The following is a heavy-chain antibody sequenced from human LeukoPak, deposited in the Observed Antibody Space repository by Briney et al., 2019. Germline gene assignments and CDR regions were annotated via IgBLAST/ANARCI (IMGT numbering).Heavy chain of an antibody. CDR1: GFTFSSYA. D-gene: IGHD2-15*01. CDR2: ISGSGGST. Sequence: GGSLRLSCAASGFTFSSYAMSWVRQAPGKGLEWVSGISGSGGSTYYADSVKGRFTISRDNSKNTLYLQMNSLRAEDTAVYYCAKDQGSSGGSCYSDYWGQGTLVTVSS. CDR3: AKDQGSSGGSCYSDY. V-gene: IGHV3-23*01. J-gene: IGHJ4*02.